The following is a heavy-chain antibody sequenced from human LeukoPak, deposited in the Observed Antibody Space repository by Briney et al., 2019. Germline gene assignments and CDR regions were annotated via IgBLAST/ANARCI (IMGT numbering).Heavy chain of an antibody. Sequence: GASVKVSCKASGYTFTSYGISWVRQAPGQGLEWMGWISAYNGNSNYAQKFQGRVSMTTDTSTSTAYMELRSLRSDDTAVYYCARLTHRNSDAFDIWGQGTMVTVSS. CDR1: GYTFTSYG. V-gene: IGHV1-18*01. J-gene: IGHJ3*02. D-gene: IGHD1-14*01. CDR2: ISAYNGNS. CDR3: ARLTHRNSDAFDI.